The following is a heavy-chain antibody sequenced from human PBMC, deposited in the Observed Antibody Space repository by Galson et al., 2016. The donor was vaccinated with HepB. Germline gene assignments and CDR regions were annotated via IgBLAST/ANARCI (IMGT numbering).Heavy chain of an antibody. J-gene: IGHJ4*02. CDR1: GFVVSSTY. V-gene: IGHV3-66*01. D-gene: IGHD6-6*01. Sequence: SLRLSCAASGFVVSSTYMAWVRQAPGRGLECVSLLYRDGFTYYADSVKGRFTISRDNSKNPFYLQMNSLRADDTAVYYCARDGRQDRGSIFDYWGQGTLVTVSS. CDR3: ARDGRQDRGSIFDY. CDR2: LYRDGFT.